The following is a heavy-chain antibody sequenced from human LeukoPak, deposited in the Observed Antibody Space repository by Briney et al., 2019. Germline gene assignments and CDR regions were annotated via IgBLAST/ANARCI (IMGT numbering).Heavy chain of an antibody. V-gene: IGHV3-33*01. Sequence: PGGSLRLSCAASGFTFSRDGMHWVRQAPGKGLEWVAVIWSDGTNQYYADSVKGRFTISREDSQKTVYLEMNSLRPEDTAMYYCARDAQSGFDYRNSLLGWCQGTVVTVSS. CDR3: ARDAQSGFDYRNSLLG. J-gene: IGHJ4*02. CDR1: GFTFSRDG. CDR2: IWSDGTNQ. D-gene: IGHD4-11*01.